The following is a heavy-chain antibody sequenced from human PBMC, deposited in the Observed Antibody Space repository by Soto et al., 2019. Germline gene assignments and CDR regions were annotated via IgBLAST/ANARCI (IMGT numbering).Heavy chain of an antibody. CDR1: GGSISSSDYF. V-gene: IGHV4-30-4*01. J-gene: IGHJ3*02. CDR3: ARDARGEGYYYVCGSYRSMSFDI. Sequence: PPEKLSLTCTVSGGSISSSDYFWTWIRQPQGKGLEWMGYVFHTGTTYSNPSLKSRLIMSIDTSKHQFSLRLTSVTAADSAVYYCARDARGEGYYYVCGSYRSMSFDIRGDGPMV. CDR2: VFHTGTT. D-gene: IGHD3-16*02.